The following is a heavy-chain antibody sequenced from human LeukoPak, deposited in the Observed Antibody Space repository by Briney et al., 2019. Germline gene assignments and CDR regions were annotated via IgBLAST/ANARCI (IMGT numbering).Heavy chain of an antibody. CDR3: ARDPYGDYSYYYGMDV. CDR1: GFTFSSYG. Sequence: PGRSLRLSCAASGFTFSSYGMHWVRQAPGKGLEWVAVIWYDGSNKYYADSVKGRFTIPRDNSKNTLYLQMNSLRGEDTAVYYCARDPYGDYSYYYGMDVWGKGTTVSVRS. D-gene: IGHD4-17*01. CDR2: IWYDGSNK. V-gene: IGHV3-33*01. J-gene: IGHJ6*04.